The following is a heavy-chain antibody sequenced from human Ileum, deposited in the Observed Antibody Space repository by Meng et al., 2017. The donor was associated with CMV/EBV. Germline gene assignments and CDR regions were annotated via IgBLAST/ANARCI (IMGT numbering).Heavy chain of an antibody. CDR2: INPNSGAT. Sequence: QAQLVQSGAEVKKPXXSVKASCKASGYTFTGYFMFWVRQAPGQGLEWMGSINPNSGATNFAQNFQGRVTMTRDTSINTAYMELNRLRSDDTAVYYCASLSGGDFEYWGQGTLVNVSS. D-gene: IGHD1-26*01. CDR1: GYTFTGYF. V-gene: IGHV1-2*02. J-gene: IGHJ4*02. CDR3: ASLSGGDFEY.